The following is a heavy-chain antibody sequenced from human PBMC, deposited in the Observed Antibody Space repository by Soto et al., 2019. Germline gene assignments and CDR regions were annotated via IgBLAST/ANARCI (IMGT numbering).Heavy chain of an antibody. CDR3: AKDSRIVVVSAPYDY. D-gene: IGHD2-21*01. Sequence: GVSLRLSFAASGFTFSSYGMHWFRQAPGKGLEWVAVISYDGSNKYYADSVKGRFTISRDNSKNTLYLQMNSLRAEDTAVYYCAKDSRIVVVSAPYDYWGQGNLVTVAS. CDR2: ISYDGSNK. J-gene: IGHJ4*02. V-gene: IGHV3-30*18. CDR1: GFTFSSYG.